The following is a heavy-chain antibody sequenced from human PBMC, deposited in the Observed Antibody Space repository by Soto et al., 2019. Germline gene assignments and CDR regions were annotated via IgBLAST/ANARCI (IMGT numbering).Heavy chain of an antibody. D-gene: IGHD3-10*01. CDR3: ASSGGPVWFGEGFDI. CDR1: GYTFTGYY. J-gene: IGHJ3*02. Sequence: QVQLVQSGAEVKKPGASVKVSCKASGYTFTGYYMHWVRQAPGQGLEWMGWINPNSGGTNYAQKFQGRVTMTRDTSISTAYMGLSRLRSVDAAVYYCASSGGPVWFGEGFDIWGQGTMVTVSS. CDR2: INPNSGGT. V-gene: IGHV1-2*02.